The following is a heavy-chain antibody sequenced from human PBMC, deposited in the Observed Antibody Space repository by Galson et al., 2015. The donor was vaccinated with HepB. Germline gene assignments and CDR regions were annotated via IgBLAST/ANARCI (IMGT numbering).Heavy chain of an antibody. D-gene: IGHD3-9*01. CDR3: ARVPSVVEGYFDWLLGLGAFDI. CDR2: IIPIFGTA. J-gene: IGHJ3*02. Sequence: SVKVSCKASGGTFSSYAISWVRQAPGQGLEWMGGIIPIFGTANYAQKFQGRVTITADESTSTAYMELSSLRSEDTAVYYCARVPSVVEGYFDWLLGLGAFDIWGQGTMVTVSS. V-gene: IGHV1-69*13. CDR1: GGTFSSYA.